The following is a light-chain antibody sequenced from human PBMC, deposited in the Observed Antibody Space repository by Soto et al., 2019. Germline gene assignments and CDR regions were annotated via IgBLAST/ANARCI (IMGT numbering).Light chain of an antibody. V-gene: IGKV1-17*01. Sequence: DVQMTQSPSTLTASLGDGVTITCRASQGIRDDLAWYQQKAGEAPKRLIYAASSLHSGVPSRFSGSGSGTEFTLTISSLPPEDFEPYYCLQYRSFPRTFGQGTKVDIK. CDR2: AAS. J-gene: IGKJ1*01. CDR3: LQYRSFPRT. CDR1: QGIRDD.